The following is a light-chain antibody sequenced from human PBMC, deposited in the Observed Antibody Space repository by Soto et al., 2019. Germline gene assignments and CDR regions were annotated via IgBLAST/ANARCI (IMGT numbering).Light chain of an antibody. Sequence: DIQMTQSPSSLSAAVGDRVTITCRASQSIVTWLAWYQQKPGKAPKLLIYEASSLESGGPSRFSGTGSGTEFTLTISSLQPDDSAAYYCQQFNSSPYTFGQGTKVEIK. V-gene: IGKV1-5*03. CDR1: QSIVTW. J-gene: IGKJ2*01. CDR2: EAS. CDR3: QQFNSSPYT.